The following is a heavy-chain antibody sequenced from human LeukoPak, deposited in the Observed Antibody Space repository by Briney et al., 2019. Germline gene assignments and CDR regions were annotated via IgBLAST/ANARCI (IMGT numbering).Heavy chain of an antibody. J-gene: IGHJ3*02. CDR2: INHSGST. Sequence: SETLSLTCAVYGGSFSGYYWSWIRQPPGKGLEWIGEINHSGSTNYNPSLKSRVTISVDTSKNQFSLKLSSVTAADTAVYYCAGNCGGDCSFDDAFDIWGQGTMVTVSS. CDR1: GGSFSGYY. D-gene: IGHD2-21*02. CDR3: AGNCGGDCSFDDAFDI. V-gene: IGHV4-34*01.